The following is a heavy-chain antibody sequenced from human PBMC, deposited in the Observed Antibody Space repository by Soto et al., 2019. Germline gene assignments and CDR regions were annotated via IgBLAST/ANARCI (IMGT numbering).Heavy chain of an antibody. V-gene: IGHV1-69*06. Sequence: QVQLVQSGAEVKKPGSSVKVSCKASGGTFSGYAISWVRQAPGQGLEWMGGIIPIFGTANYAQKFQGRVTITVDKSTSTAYMELSSLRSEDTAVYYCARSVAVAGPWYFDLWGRGTLVTVSS. CDR3: ARSVAVAGPWYFDL. CDR1: GGTFSGYA. J-gene: IGHJ2*01. D-gene: IGHD6-19*01. CDR2: IIPIFGTA.